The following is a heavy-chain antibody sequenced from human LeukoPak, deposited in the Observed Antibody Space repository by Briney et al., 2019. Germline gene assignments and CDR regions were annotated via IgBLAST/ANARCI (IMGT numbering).Heavy chain of an antibody. Sequence: GGSLRLSCAASGFTFSSYWMHWVRQAPGKGLVWVSRIKGDGSYRDYADSVKGRFTISRDSSKNTLYLQMNSLRAEDTAIYYCAKGTYSSGWYWGQGTLVTVSS. V-gene: IGHV3-74*01. J-gene: IGHJ4*02. CDR2: IKGDGSYR. D-gene: IGHD6-19*01. CDR3: AKGTYSSGWY. CDR1: GFTFSSYW.